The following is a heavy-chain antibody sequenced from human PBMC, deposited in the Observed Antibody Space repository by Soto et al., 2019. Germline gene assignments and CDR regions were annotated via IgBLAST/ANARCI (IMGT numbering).Heavy chain of an antibody. CDR2: INHNSGGT. J-gene: IGHJ3*02. CDR1: GYTFTGYY. D-gene: IGHD3-16*01. V-gene: IGHV1-2*04. CDR3: ARDTVGRGNAFDI. Sequence: ASVKVSCKASGYTFTGYYMHWVRQAPGQGLEWMGWINHNSGGTNYAQKFQGWVTMTRDTSISTAYMELSRLRSDDTAVYYCARDTVGRGNAFDIWGQGTMVTVSS.